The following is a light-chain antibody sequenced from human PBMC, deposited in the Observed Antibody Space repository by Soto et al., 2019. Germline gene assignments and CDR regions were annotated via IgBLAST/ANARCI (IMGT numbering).Light chain of an antibody. V-gene: IGKV3-20*01. CDR2: GAS. J-gene: IGKJ1*01. CDR1: QSCSSSC. Sequence: EIVLTQSACTLSWSPGERATLSWRASQSCSSSCLAWYQQKPGQAPRLLIYGASSRATGIPDRFSGSGSGTDFNLTISRLEPEDFAVYYCQQYGSSPWTFGQGIKVDIK. CDR3: QQYGSSPWT.